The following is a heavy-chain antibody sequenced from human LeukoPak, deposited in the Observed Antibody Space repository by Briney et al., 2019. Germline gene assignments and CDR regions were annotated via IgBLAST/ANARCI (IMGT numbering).Heavy chain of an antibody. CDR2: INTSGST. V-gene: IGHV4-61*02. D-gene: IGHD4-11*01. CDR1: GGSISSGSYY. CDR3: ASIQSYYFGLDV. J-gene: IGHJ6*02. Sequence: PSETLSLTCTVSGGSISSGSYYWSWIRQPAGKGLEWIGRINTSGSTNYNPSLKSRVTISVDTSKNQFSLKLSSVTAADTAVYYCASIQSYYFGLDVWGQGTTVTVSS.